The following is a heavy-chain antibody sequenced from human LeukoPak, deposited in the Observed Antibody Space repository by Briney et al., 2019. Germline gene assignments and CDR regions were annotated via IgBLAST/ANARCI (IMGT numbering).Heavy chain of an antibody. CDR1: GFTFSSYW. CDR3: ARAPLLWFGEFHFDF. V-gene: IGHV3-74*01. Sequence: GGSLRLSCAASGFTFSSYWMHWVRQAPGKGLVWVSRINSDGSSTSYADSVKGRFTISRDNAKNTLYLQMNSLRAEDTAVYICARAPLLWFGEFHFDFWGQGALVTVSS. D-gene: IGHD3-10*01. J-gene: IGHJ4*02. CDR2: INSDGSST.